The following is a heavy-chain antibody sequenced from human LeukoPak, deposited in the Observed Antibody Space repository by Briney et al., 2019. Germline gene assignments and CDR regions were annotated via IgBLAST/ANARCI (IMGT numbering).Heavy chain of an antibody. CDR1: GGSMSSNSFY. CDR3: ARHLTRGQGAGVNYDFWSGYPQFDS. D-gene: IGHD3-3*01. V-gene: IGHV4-39*01. J-gene: IGHJ4*02. Sequence: PSETLSLTCTVSGGSMSSNSFYWGWIRQPPGKGLEWIGSIYYTGNTHYNPSLMSRVSIFAHTSKTQFSLRLSSVTAADTVVYYCARHLTRGQGAGVNYDFWSGYPQFDSWGQGTLITVSS. CDR2: IYYTGNT.